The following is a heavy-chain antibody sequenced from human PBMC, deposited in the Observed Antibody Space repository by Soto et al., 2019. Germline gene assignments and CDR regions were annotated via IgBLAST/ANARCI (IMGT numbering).Heavy chain of an antibody. CDR3: AKADGEQWLLPHLDK. J-gene: IGHJ4*02. V-gene: IGHV3-23*01. CDR2: ISGCGGST. D-gene: IGHD6-19*01. CDR1: GFNFKKFA. Sequence: EVQLLESGGGVVQRGGSLRLSCVASGFNFKKFAMSWVRQAPGEGLEWVSGISGCGGSTSYADSVKGRFSIARDDSTNTLSLQMNNLRVEDTAQYYCAKADGEQWLLPHLDKWGQGALVTVS.